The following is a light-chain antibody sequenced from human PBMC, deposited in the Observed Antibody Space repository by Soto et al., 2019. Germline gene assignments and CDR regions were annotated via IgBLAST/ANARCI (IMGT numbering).Light chain of an antibody. CDR2: RDT. V-gene: IGLV1-47*01. CDR3: AAWDDSLSGRVV. Sequence: QSVLTRPPSASGTPGQRVTISCSGTSSNIGSNYVFWYQQIPGTAPKLLIFRDTQRPSGVPDRFSGSKSGTSASLAINGLRSGDEADYYCAAWDDSLSGRVVIGGGTKLTVL. J-gene: IGLJ3*02. CDR1: SSNIGSNY.